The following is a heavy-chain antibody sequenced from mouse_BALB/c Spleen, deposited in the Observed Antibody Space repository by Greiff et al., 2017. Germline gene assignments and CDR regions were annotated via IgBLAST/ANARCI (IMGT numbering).Heavy chain of an antibody. CDR3: ARREFYYGSSYAMDY. J-gene: IGHJ4*01. CDR1: GYTFTDYN. CDR2: INPNNGGT. V-gene: IGHV1-18*01. D-gene: IGHD1-1*01. Sequence: EVQLQQSGAELVRPGASVKIPCKASGYTFTDYNMDWVKQSHGKSLEWIGDINPNNGGTIYNQKFKGKATLTVDKSSSTAYMELRSLTSEDTAVYYCARREFYYGSSYAMDYWGQGTSVTVSS.